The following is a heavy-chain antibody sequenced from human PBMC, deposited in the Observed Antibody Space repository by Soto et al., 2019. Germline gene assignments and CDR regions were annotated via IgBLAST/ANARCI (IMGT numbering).Heavy chain of an antibody. V-gene: IGHV3-21*01. CDR1: VFTFSSYS. J-gene: IGHJ6*02. Sequence: PWWSLRLSCSASVFTFSSYSMNWVRQAPGKGLEWVSSISSSSSYIYYADSVKGRFTISRDNAKNSLYLQMNSLRAEDTAVYYCARDAGYSYGYYYYYGMDVWGQGTTVTVSS. CDR3: ARDAGYSYGYYYYYGMDV. D-gene: IGHD5-18*01. CDR2: ISSSSSYI.